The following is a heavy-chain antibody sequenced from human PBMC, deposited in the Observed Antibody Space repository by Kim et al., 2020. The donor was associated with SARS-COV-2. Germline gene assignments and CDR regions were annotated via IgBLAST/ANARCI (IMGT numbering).Heavy chain of an antibody. J-gene: IGHJ6*02. V-gene: IGHV4-39*01. Sequence: SLKSRVTIPVDTSKNPFSLKLSSVTAADTAVYYCASLYDSSGYGFYGMDVWGQGTTVTVSS. CDR3: ASLYDSSGYGFYGMDV. D-gene: IGHD3-22*01.